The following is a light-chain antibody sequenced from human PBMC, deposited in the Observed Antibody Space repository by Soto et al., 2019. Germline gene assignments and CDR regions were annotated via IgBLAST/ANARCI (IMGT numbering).Light chain of an antibody. CDR2: WAS. J-gene: IGKJ1*01. CDR3: QKYYTTPRT. Sequence: DIVMTQSPDSLAVSLGERATLNCKSSQSVLYSANNKNYLAWYQQKPGQPPKLLIYWASTRESGVPDRFSGSGSGTDFPLPICSLQAEDVAVYFCQKYYTTPRTFGQGTKAEIK. V-gene: IGKV4-1*01. CDR1: QSVLYSANNKNY.